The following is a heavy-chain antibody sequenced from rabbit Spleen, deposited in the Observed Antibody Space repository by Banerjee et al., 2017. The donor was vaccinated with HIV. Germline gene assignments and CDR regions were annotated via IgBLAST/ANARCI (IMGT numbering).Heavy chain of an antibody. J-gene: IGHJ4*01. CDR1: GFSFNNNYY. CDR3: AREKSGIVGLHFVL. Sequence: QSLEESGGGLVQPEGSLTLTCTASGFSFNNNYYMCWVRQAPGKGLEWIGCIYGGDGSSTAYANWAKGRFTISKTSSTTVTLQMTSLTVADTATYFCAREKSGIVGLHFVLWGPGTLVTVS. D-gene: IGHD4-2*01. V-gene: IGHV1S40*01. CDR2: IYGGDGSST.